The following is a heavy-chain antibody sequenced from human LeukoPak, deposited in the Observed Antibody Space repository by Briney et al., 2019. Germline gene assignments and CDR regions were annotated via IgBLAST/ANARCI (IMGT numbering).Heavy chain of an antibody. CDR2: IIPIVGIA. Sequence: SVKVSCKASGGTFSRSAFSWVRQAPGQGLEWMGRIIPIVGIANYAQKFQGRVTITADKSTSTAYMELSSLRSEDTAVYYCARGPYYHDSSGYYQPPEYFQHWGQGTLLIVSS. CDR1: GGTFSRSA. J-gene: IGHJ1*01. V-gene: IGHV1-69*04. D-gene: IGHD3-22*01. CDR3: ARGPYYHDSSGYYQPPEYFQH.